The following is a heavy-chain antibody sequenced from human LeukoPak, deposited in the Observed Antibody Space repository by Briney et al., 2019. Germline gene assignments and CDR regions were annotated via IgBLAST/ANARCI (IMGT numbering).Heavy chain of an antibody. V-gene: IGHV3-23*01. CDR1: GFTFSSYA. D-gene: IGHD6-13*01. J-gene: IGHJ4*02. Sequence: GSLRLSCAGSGFTFSSYAMSWVRQAPGKGLEWVSGISGSGGSTYYADSVKGRFTISRDSSKSTLSLQMNSLRAEDTAVYYCARSTWYSSSWYYFDYWGRGTLLTVSS. CDR3: ARSTWYSSSWYYFDY. CDR2: ISGSGGST.